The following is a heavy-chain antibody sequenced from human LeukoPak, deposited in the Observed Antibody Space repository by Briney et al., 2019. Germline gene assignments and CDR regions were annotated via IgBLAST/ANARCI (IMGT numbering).Heavy chain of an antibody. CDR1: GGSISTYY. D-gene: IGHD6-19*01. CDR2: VYYSGAT. V-gene: IGHV4-59*08. Sequence: KPSETLSLTCTVSGGSISTYYWSWIRQPPGKGLEWIGYVYYSGATNYNPSLKSRVTISLDTSKNQFSLRLTSVTAADTAVYYCARRVAVTGIYCFDHWGQGTPVTVSS. CDR3: ARRVAVTGIYCFDH. J-gene: IGHJ4*02.